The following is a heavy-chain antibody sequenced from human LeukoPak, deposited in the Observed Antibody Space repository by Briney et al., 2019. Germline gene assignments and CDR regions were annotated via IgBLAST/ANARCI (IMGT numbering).Heavy chain of an antibody. CDR2: INADDGNT. Sequence: ASVKVSFKTSGYIFTTYAIHWVRQAPGRGLEWMGLINADDGNTRYSQRFQGRVTITRDTSANTAYMELSSLRFEDTAVYYCARGIVVKPSANWFDPWGQGTPVTVSS. D-gene: IGHD2-2*01. J-gene: IGHJ5*02. CDR1: GYIFTTYA. CDR3: ARGIVVKPSANWFDP. V-gene: IGHV1-3*01.